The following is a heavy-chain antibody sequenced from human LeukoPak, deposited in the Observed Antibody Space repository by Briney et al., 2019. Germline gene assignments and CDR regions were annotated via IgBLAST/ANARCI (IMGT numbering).Heavy chain of an antibody. Sequence: KPSETLSPTCTVSGYSISSGYYWGWIRQPPGKGLEWIGSIYHSGSTYYNPSLKSRVTISVDTSKNQFSLKLSSVTAADTAVYYCARQRTYYYDSSGYGFDYWGQGTLVTVSS. D-gene: IGHD3-22*01. V-gene: IGHV4-38-2*02. CDR1: GYSISSGYY. J-gene: IGHJ4*02. CDR3: ARQRTYYYDSSGYGFDY. CDR2: IYHSGST.